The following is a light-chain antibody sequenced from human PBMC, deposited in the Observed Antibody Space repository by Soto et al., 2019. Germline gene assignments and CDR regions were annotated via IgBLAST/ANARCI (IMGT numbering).Light chain of an antibody. J-gene: IGKJ4*01. V-gene: IGKV3-20*01. CDR1: QSVSSSY. Sequence: EIVLTQSPGTLSLSPGERATLSCRASQSVSSSYLAWYQQKPGQAPRLLIYGASSRAAGIPDRFSGSGSVTDFTLTISRLEPEDCAVYYCQQDGSSQLTFGGGTKVQIK. CDR3: QQDGSSQLT. CDR2: GAS.